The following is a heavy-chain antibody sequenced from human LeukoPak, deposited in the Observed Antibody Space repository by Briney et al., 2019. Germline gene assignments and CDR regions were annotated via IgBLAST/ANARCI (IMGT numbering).Heavy chain of an antibody. V-gene: IGHV4-34*01. CDR2: INHSGST. CDR3: ARSRSLALSWVYYYYYYMDV. CDR1: GGSFSGYD. Sequence: PSETLSLTCAIYGGSFSGYDWSWIRQPPGKGLEWIAEINHSGSTNYNPSLKSRVTISVDTSKNQFSLKLSSVTAADTAVYYCARSRSLALSWVYYYYYYMDVWGKGTTVTVSS. J-gene: IGHJ6*03. D-gene: IGHD3-16*02.